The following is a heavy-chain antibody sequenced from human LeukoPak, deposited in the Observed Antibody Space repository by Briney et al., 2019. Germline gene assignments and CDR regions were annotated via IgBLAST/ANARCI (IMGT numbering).Heavy chain of an antibody. D-gene: IGHD3-22*01. CDR1: GGSISSGGYH. CDR3: ARFPKYYYDSSGLDY. V-gene: IGHV4-31*03. J-gene: IGHJ4*02. CDR2: IYYSGST. Sequence: PPETLSLTCTVSGGSISSGGYHWSWIRQHPGKGLEWIGYIYYSGSTYYNPSLKSRVTISVDTSRNQFSLKLSSVTAADTAVYYCARFPKYYYDSSGLDYWGQGTLVTVSS.